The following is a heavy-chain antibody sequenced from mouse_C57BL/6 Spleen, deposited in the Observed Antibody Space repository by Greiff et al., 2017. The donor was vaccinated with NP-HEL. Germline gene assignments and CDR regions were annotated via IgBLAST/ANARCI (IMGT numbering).Heavy chain of an antibody. CDR3: AREDYGNEGYVYV. D-gene: IGHD2-1*01. J-gene: IGHJ1*03. Sequence: VQLQQSGAELVKPGASVKISCKASGYAFSSYWMNWVKQRPGKGLEWIGQIYPGDGDTNYNGKFKGKATLTADKSSSTAYMQLRSLTSEDCAVYFCAREDYGNEGYVYVWGTGTTVTDSS. CDR2: IYPGDGDT. CDR1: GYAFSSYW. V-gene: IGHV1-80*01.